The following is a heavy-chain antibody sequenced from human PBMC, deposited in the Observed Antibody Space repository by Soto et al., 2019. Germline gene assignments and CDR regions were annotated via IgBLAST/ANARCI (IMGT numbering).Heavy chain of an antibody. J-gene: IGHJ4*02. CDR1: GGSISSYY. CDR3: ARDISSSSHDYGDYDFDY. V-gene: IGHV4-4*07. Sequence: PSETLSLTCTVSGGSISSYYWSWIRQPAGKGLEWIGRIYTSGSTNYNPSLKSRVTMSVDTSKNQFSLKLSSVTAADTAVYYCARDISSSSHDYGDYDFDYWGQGTLVTVSS. D-gene: IGHD4-17*01. CDR2: IYTSGST.